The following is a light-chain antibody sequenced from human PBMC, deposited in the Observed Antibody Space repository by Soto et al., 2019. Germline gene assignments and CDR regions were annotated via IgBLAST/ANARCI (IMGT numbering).Light chain of an antibody. J-gene: IGLJ3*02. CDR2: NKD. CDR1: TSNIGTNN. Sequence: QSALTQPPSASGTPGQRVTISCSGTTSNIGTNNVNWYQQLPGTAPKLLIYNKDQRPSGVPDRFSGSKSGTSASLAISGLQSEDEADYYCAAWDDSLSGWVFGGGTKLTVL. CDR3: AAWDDSLSGWV. V-gene: IGLV1-44*01.